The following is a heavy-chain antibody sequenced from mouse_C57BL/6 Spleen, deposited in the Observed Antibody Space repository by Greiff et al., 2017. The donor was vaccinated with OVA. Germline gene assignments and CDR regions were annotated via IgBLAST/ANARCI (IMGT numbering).Heavy chain of an antibody. CDR2: ISYDGSN. J-gene: IGHJ3*01. V-gene: IGHV3-6*01. D-gene: IGHD1-1*01. CDR1: GYSITSGYY. Sequence: EVKLMESGPGLVKPSQSLSLTCSVTGYSITSGYYWNWIRQFPGNKLEWMGYISYDGSNNYNPSLKNRISITRDTSKNQFFLKLNSVTTEDTATYYCARDYYGSSYGAYGGQGTLVTVSA. CDR3: ARDYYGSSYGAY.